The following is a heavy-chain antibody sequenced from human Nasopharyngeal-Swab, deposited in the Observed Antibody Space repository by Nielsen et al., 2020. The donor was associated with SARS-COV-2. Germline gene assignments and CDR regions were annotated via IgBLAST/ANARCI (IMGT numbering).Heavy chain of an antibody. CDR2: ISYDGSNK. Sequence: GESLKISCAASGFNVTRFGMHWVRQAPGKGLEWVAVISYDGSNKYYADSVKGRFTISRDNSKNTLYLQMNSLRAEDTAVFYCARRGYNYASPFDYWGQGTLVTVS. V-gene: IGHV3-30*03. CDR3: ARRGYNYASPFDY. J-gene: IGHJ4*02. CDR1: GFNVTRFG. D-gene: IGHD3-16*01.